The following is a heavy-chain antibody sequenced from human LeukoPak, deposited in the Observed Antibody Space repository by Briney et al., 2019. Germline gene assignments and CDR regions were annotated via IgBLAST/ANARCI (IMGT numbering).Heavy chain of an antibody. CDR1: GFTFSSYS. CDR3: ARERRAFDL. V-gene: IGHV3-30*05. CDR2: ISYDGSDT. J-gene: IGHJ3*01. Sequence: PGGSLRLSCAASGFTFSSYSMNWVRQAPGKGLEWVAIISYDGSDTYYADSVKGRFAISRDSSISTLSLQMNSLRAEDTAVYYCARERRAFDLWGHGTMVTVSS.